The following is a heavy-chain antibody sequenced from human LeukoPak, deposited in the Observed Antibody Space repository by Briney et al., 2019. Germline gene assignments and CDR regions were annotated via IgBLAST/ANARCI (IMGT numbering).Heavy chain of an antibody. CDR2: IYYSGST. Sequence: PSETLSLTCTDSGGSISSSSYYWGWIRQPPGKGLEWIGSIYYSGSTYYNPSLKSRVTISVDTSKNQFSLKLSSVTATDTAVYYCARHSAYYYDSSGFDYWGQGTLVTVSS. V-gene: IGHV4-39*01. CDR3: ARHSAYYYDSSGFDY. J-gene: IGHJ4*02. D-gene: IGHD3-22*01. CDR1: GGSISSSSYY.